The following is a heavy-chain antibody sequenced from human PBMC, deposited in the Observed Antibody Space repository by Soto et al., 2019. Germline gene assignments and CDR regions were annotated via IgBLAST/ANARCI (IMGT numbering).Heavy chain of an antibody. CDR2: ISSSSSYI. CDR3: ARDRSAPARNWFDP. J-gene: IGHJ5*02. Sequence: GGSLRLSCAACGFTFSSYSMNWVRQAPGKGLEWVSSISSSSSYIYYADSVKGRFTISRDNAKNSLYLQMNSLRAEDTAVYYCARDRSAPARNWFDPWGQGTLVTVSS. V-gene: IGHV3-21*01. CDR1: GFTFSSYS.